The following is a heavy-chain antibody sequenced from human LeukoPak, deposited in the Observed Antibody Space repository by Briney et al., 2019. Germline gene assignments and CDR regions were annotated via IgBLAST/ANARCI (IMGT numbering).Heavy chain of an antibody. V-gene: IGHV4-39*07. Sequence: PSETLSLTCTVSGGSISSSNYYWGWIRQPPGKGLEWIGSIHYSGSTYYNPSLKSRVTISVDTSKNQFSLKLSSVIAADTAVYYCARDIGDGYNYPNFDYWGQGTLVTVSS. CDR3: ARDIGDGYNYPNFDY. CDR2: IHYSGST. J-gene: IGHJ4*02. CDR1: GGSISSSNYY. D-gene: IGHD5-24*01.